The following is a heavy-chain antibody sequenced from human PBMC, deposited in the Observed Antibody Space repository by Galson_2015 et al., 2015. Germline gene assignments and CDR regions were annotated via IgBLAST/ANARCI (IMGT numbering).Heavy chain of an antibody. V-gene: IGHV3-7*01. D-gene: IGHD4-17*01. CDR2: IQRDGSEK. CDR1: GFTFSRYW. CDR3: ARGGGDYVFDY. Sequence: SLRLSCAASGFTFSRYWMSWVRQAPGKGLEWVANIQRDGSEKHHVDSVKGRFTISRDNAENSLYLQMNSLRAEDTAVYYRARGGGDYVFDYWGQGTLVTVSS. J-gene: IGHJ4*02.